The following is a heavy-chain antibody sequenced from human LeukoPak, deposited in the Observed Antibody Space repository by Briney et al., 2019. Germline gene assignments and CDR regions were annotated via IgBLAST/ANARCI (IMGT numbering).Heavy chain of an antibody. Sequence: ASVKLSCKASGYIFTGYYIHWVRQAPGQGLEWMGWISAYNGNTNYAQKLQGRVTMTTDTSTSTAYMELRSLRSDDTAVYYCARGLVGATTRFDYWGQGTLVTVSS. V-gene: IGHV1-18*04. CDR1: GYIFTGYY. CDR2: ISAYNGNT. D-gene: IGHD1-26*01. J-gene: IGHJ4*02. CDR3: ARGLVGATTRFDY.